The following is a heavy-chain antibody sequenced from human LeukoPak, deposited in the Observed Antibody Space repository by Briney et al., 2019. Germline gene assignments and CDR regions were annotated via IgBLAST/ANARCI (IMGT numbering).Heavy chain of an antibody. CDR3: ARIEYSSSCDY. J-gene: IGHJ4*02. D-gene: IGHD6-6*01. Sequence: GGSLRLSCAASGFTFSSYGTSWVRQAPGKGLEWVSDISGSGASTSYADSVKGRFTISRDNSKNTLYLQMNSLRAEDTAVYYCARIEYSSSCDYWGQGTLVTVSS. CDR2: ISGSGAST. CDR1: GFTFSSYG. V-gene: IGHV3-23*01.